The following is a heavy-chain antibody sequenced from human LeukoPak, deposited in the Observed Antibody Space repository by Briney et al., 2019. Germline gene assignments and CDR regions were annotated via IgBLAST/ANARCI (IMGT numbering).Heavy chain of an antibody. Sequence: GGSLRLSCAASGFTFSSYAMHWVRQAPGKGLEWVAVISYDGSNKYYADSVKGRFTISRDNAKNSLYLQMNSLRDEDTAVYYCARYCSSTSCYPGGFDPWGQGTLVTVSS. CDR3: ARYCSSTSCYPGGFDP. CDR1: GFTFSSYA. J-gene: IGHJ5*02. V-gene: IGHV3-30-3*01. CDR2: ISYDGSNK. D-gene: IGHD2-2*01.